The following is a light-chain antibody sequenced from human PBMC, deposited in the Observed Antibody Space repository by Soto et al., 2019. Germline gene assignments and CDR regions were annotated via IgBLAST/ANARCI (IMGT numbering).Light chain of an antibody. CDR3: QQYNTYPLT. Sequence: EIVLTQSPATLSLSPGESATLSCRASQSVGTSLAWYQQKPGQAPKVLIYDASNRATGVPDRFRGSGSGTEFTLTISSLQPDDFATYYCQQYNTYPLTFGGGTKVEIK. V-gene: IGKV3-11*01. CDR2: DAS. J-gene: IGKJ4*01. CDR1: QSVGTS.